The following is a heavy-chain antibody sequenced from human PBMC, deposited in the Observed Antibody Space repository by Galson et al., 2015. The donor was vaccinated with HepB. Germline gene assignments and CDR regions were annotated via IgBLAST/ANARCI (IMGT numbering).Heavy chain of an antibody. CDR1: GYTFTAYY. D-gene: IGHD3-10*01. CDR3: ATDGPRDHDGSTSSWFDP. CDR2: INANSGGA. J-gene: IGHJ5*02. V-gene: IGHV1-2*06. Sequence: SVKVSCKVSGYTFTAYYMHWVRQAPGQGLEWMGRINANSGGANYAQKFQGRVTMTRDRSTRTVYMELSRLISGDTAIYYCATDGPRDHDGSTSSWFDPWGQGTLVTVSS.